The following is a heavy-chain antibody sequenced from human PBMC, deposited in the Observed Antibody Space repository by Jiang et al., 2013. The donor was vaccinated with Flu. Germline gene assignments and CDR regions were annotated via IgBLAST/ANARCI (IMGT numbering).Heavy chain of an antibody. CDR1: GFTFSHYA. D-gene: IGHD5-12*01. Sequence: VQLVESGGGVVQPGRSLRLSCVSSGFTFSHYAMHWVRQAPDKGLEWVAFVSYDGSIEFYADSVQGRFTISRDNSYNTLYLHMASLTPEDTAIYYCARGFTGFDSAPGFEYWGQGTLVSVSP. J-gene: IGHJ4*02. CDR3: ARGFTGFDSAPGFEY. V-gene: IGHV3-30*04. CDR2: VSYDGSIE.